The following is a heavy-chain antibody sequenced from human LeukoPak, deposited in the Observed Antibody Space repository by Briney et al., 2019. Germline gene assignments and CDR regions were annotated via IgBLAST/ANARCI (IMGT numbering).Heavy chain of an antibody. Sequence: GGSVRLSCAASGFPFRSYAMSWVRQAPGKGLEWVSAIRGSGDSTYYGDSVKGRFTISRDNSKNTLYLQMNSLRAEDTAVYYCAKTRPLDSSSWSHGDYWGQGTLVTVSS. J-gene: IGHJ4*02. V-gene: IGHV3-23*01. CDR3: AKTRPLDSSSWSHGDY. D-gene: IGHD6-13*01. CDR2: IRGSGDST. CDR1: GFPFRSYA.